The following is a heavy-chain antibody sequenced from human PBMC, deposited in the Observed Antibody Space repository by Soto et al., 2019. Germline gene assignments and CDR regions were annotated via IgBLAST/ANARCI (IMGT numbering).Heavy chain of an antibody. CDR1: GGSFSGYY. V-gene: IGHV4-34*01. CDR3: ARGYWGISYYYGSGSPPGPVYFDY. CDR2: INHSGST. J-gene: IGHJ4*02. D-gene: IGHD3-10*01. Sequence: PSETLSLTCAVYGGSFSGYYWSWIRQPPGKGLEWIGEINHSGSTNYNPSLKSRVTISVDTSKNQFSLKLSSVTAADTAVYYCARGYWGISYYYGSGSPPGPVYFDYWGQGTLVTVSS.